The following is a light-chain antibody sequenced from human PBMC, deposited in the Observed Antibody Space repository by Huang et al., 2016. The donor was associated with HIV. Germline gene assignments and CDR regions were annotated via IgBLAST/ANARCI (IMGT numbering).Light chain of an antibody. CDR3: QQAASFPQLT. V-gene: IGKV1-12*01. CDR1: QGIGDW. CDR2: VAS. J-gene: IGKJ4*01. Sequence: IQMTQSPSSVSASVGDRVTITCRASQGIGDWVAWYQQKPGRAPKLLIDVASSLQNGVPSRCSGSGSETHFTLTIRSLQPEDCASYYCQQAASFPQLTFGGGTRVEIK.